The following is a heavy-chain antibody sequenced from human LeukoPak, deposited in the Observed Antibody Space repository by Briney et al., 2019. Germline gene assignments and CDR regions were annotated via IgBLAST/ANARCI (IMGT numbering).Heavy chain of an antibody. V-gene: IGHV4-30-2*01. CDR3: ARERKGYCSGGSCYSGNRYGMDV. J-gene: IGHJ6*02. CDR1: GGSISSSSYY. D-gene: IGHD2-15*01. Sequence: SETLSLTCTVSGGSISSSSYYWGWIRQPPGKGLEWIGYIYHSGSTYYNPSLKSRVTISVDRSKNQFSLKLSSVTAADTAVYYCARERKGYCSGGSCYSGNRYGMDVWGQGTTVTVSS. CDR2: IYHSGST.